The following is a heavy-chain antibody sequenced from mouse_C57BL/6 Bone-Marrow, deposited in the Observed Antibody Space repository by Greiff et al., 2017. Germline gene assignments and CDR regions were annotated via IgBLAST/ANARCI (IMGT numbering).Heavy chain of an antibody. CDR3: AKGYYFDY. V-gene: IGHV1-56*01. CDR1: GYTFTSHW. CDR2: IFPGSGRT. J-gene: IGHJ2*01. Sequence: VKLQESGPELVRPGASVKISCKAPGYTFTSHWMQWVRQRPGQGLAWIGEIFPGSGRTYYNGKFKGKATLTVDPSSSTAYMQLSSLTSEDSAVYFCAKGYYFDYWGQGTTLTVSS.